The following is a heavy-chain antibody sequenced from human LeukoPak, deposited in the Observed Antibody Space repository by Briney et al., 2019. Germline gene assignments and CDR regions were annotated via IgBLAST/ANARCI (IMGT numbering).Heavy chain of an antibody. CDR1: GDSIRYSRYY. J-gene: IGHJ4*02. CDR2: VDWNGST. D-gene: IGHD1/OR15-1a*01. V-gene: IGHV4-39*07. Sequence: SETLSLTCSVSGDSIRYSRYYWAWIRQPPGKGLEWIGSVDWNGSTYYNPSLKSRVTISADTSKNQFSLKVYSVTAADTAIYYCARERAGTGTEIWGQGALVTVSS. CDR3: ARERAGTGTEI.